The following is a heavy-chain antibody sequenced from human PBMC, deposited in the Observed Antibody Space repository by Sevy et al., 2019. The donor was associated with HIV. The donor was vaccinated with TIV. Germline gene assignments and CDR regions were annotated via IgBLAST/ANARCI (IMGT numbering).Heavy chain of an antibody. V-gene: IGHV1-69*04. CDR2: IIPILGIA. D-gene: IGHD3-22*01. Sequence: ASVKVSCKASGGTFSSYAISWVRQAPGQGLEWMGRIIPILGIANNAQKFQGRVTITADKSTSTAYMELSSLRSEDTAVYYCVRAFLNYYDSSGYYYWGQGTLVTVSS. CDR1: GGTFSSYA. J-gene: IGHJ4*02. CDR3: VRAFLNYYDSSGYYY.